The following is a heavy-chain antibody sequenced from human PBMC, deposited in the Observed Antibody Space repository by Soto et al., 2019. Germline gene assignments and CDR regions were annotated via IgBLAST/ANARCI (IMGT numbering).Heavy chain of an antibody. CDR2: ISNRDNLI. Sequence: GGSLRLSCVVSGFTFSSYIMSGVRQTPGKRLEWISSISNRDNLISSSPSVKGRLTISSADAEHTLSLLMNSLTAEDTAVYYCVRDSQWAFDYWGQGTLVTAPQ. J-gene: IGHJ4*02. CDR1: GFTFSSYI. D-gene: IGHD1-26*01. CDR3: VRDSQWAFDY. V-gene: IGHV3-48*01.